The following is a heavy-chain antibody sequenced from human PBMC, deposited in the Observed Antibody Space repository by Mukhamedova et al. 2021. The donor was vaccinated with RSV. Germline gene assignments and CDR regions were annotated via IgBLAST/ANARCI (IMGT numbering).Heavy chain of an antibody. V-gene: IGHV3-30*02. D-gene: IGHD2-8*01. CDR3: VKDRERPNGACSSRRYDAFDA. CDR2: TRYDASKS. J-gene: IGHJ3*01. Sequence: VRQAPGKGLEWVTFTRYDASKSYYADSVKGRFTISRDDSKNTLYLQMNSLRGEDTAVYYCVKDRERPNGACSSRRYDAFDAWGQ.